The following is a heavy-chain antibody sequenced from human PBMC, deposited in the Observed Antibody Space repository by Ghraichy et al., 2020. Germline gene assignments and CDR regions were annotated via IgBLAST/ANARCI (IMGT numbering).Heavy chain of an antibody. CDR1: GFTFSSYG. V-gene: IGHV3-33*01. D-gene: IGHD3-22*01. CDR2: IWYDGSDK. Sequence: GALRLSCAASGFTFSSYGMHWVRQAPGKGLEWVAVIWYDGSDKYYADSVKGRFTISRDNSKNTLYLQMNSLRAEDTAVYYCARERTDYDSSGYNYVCAFDIWGQVTLFTVSS. CDR3: ARERTDYDSSGYNYVCAFDI. J-gene: IGHJ3*02.